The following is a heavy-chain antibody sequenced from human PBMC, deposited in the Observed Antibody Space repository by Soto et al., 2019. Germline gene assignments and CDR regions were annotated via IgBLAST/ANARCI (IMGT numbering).Heavy chain of an antibody. CDR3: PSPPMTTMS. D-gene: IGHD4-4*01. CDR1: GFSYSSYD. CDR2: ISYDGSNK. V-gene: IGHV3-30*03. Sequence: QVQLVESGGGEVQPGRSLRLSCAASGFSYSSYDMHWVRQAPGKGLEWVAVISYDGSNKYYADSVKGRFTISRDNSKNTLYLQMNSLRAEDTAVYYCPSPPMTTMSWGQGTLVTVPS. J-gene: IGHJ5*02.